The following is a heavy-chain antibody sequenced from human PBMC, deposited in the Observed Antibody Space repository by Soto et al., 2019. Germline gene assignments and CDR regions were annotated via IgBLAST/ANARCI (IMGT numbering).Heavy chain of an antibody. J-gene: IGHJ4*02. CDR3: ARGPGFSYDYGDYVTPPFDY. CDR2: IYHSGST. V-gene: IGHV4-30-2*01. D-gene: IGHD4-17*01. Sequence: SETLSLTCAVSGGSISSGGYSWSWIRQPPGKGLDWIGYIYHSGSTYYNPSLKSRVTISVDRSKNQFSLKLSSVTAADTAVYYCARGPGFSYDYGDYVTPPFDYWGQRTLVTVSS. CDR1: GGSISSGGYS.